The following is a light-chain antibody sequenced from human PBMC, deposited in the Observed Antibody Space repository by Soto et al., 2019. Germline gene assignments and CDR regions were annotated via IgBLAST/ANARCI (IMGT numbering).Light chain of an antibody. V-gene: IGLV2-8*01. CDR3: SSYAGSNNLGV. J-gene: IGLJ3*02. CDR1: SVDVGGYNY. CDR2: EVS. Sequence: QSVLTQPPSASGSPGQSVTISCTGTSVDVGGYNYVSWYQQHPGKAPKLMIYEVSKRPSGVPDRFSGSKSGNTASLTVSGLQAEDEADYYCSSYAGSNNLGVFGGGTKLNVL.